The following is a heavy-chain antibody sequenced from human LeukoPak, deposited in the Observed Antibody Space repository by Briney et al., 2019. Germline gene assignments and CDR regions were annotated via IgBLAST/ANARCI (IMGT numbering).Heavy chain of an antibody. CDR1: GFTVSTNY. CDR2: LFGGGST. D-gene: IGHD2/OR15-2a*01. J-gene: IGHJ4*02. CDR3: ARGGGAYNVQYFFDY. Sequence: GGSLRLSCAASGFTVSTNYMSWVRQAPGKGLEWVSVLFGGGSTYYADSVKGRVTISRDNSKNTLYLQVNSLRAEDTAVYYCARGGGAYNVQYFFDYWGQGTLVTVSS. V-gene: IGHV3-66*01.